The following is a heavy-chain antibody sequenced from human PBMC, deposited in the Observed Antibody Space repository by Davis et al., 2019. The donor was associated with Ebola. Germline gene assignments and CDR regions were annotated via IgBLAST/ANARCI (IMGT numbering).Heavy chain of an antibody. J-gene: IGHJ5*02. V-gene: IGHV3-23*01. Sequence: GGSLRLSCAASGFTFSSYGMHWVRQAPGKGLEWVSDISSGGGAPYYADSVKGRFTTFRDNPKNTLYLQMNSLRAEDTAVYYCARGGRPIPYWFDPWGQGTLVTVSS. CDR1: GFTFSSYG. CDR3: ARGGRPIPYWFDP. CDR2: ISSGGGAP.